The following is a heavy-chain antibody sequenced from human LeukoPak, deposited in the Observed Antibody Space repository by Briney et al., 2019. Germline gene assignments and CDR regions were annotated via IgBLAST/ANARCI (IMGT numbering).Heavy chain of an antibody. CDR3: ARRPTYSSSFIFDY. Sequence: SETLSLTCTVSGDSISSHYWNWIRQPPGKGLEWIGYIYYTGSTNYNPSLKSRVTISVDTSKNQFSLKLSSVTAADTAVYYCARRPTYSSSFIFDYWGHGILATVSS. J-gene: IGHJ4*01. V-gene: IGHV4-59*11. CDR2: IYYTGST. D-gene: IGHD6-6*01. CDR1: GDSISSHY.